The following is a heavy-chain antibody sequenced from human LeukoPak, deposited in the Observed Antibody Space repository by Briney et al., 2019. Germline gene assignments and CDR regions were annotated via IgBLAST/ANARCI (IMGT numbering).Heavy chain of an antibody. D-gene: IGHD1-26*01. J-gene: IGHJ6*04. CDR1: GGSISSYY. CDR3: ATLKVGATRHMDV. V-gene: IGHV4-59*01. CDR2: IYYSGST. Sequence: SETLSLTCTVSGGSISSYYWSWIRQPPGKGLEWIGYIYYSGSTNYNPSLKSRVTISVDTSKNQFSLKLSSVTAADTAVYYCATLKVGATRHMDVWGKGTTVTVSP.